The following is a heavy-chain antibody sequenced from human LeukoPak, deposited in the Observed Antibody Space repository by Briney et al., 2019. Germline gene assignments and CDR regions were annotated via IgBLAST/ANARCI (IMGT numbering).Heavy chain of an antibody. J-gene: IGHJ4*02. CDR2: ISGSGAST. Sequence: SGGSLRLSCAASGFTFSSYAMSWVRQAPGKGLEWVSAISGSGASTYYADSVKGRFTISRDNSKNALYLQMNSLRAEDTAVYYCAKTTLLGGSYLACWAQETRVTFSS. CDR3: AKTTLLGGSYLAC. CDR1: GFTFSSYA. D-gene: IGHD1-26*01. V-gene: IGHV3-23*01.